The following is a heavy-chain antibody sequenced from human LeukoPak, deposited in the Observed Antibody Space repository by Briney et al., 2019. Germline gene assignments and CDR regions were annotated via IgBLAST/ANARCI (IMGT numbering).Heavy chain of an antibody. CDR2: ISGSGDYT. D-gene: IGHD3-16*01. V-gene: IGHV3-23*01. CDR3: AKDYVGCS. J-gene: IGHJ3*01. CDR1: GFIFNKYG. Sequence: GGSLRLSCAASGFIFNKYGMSWVRQAPGKGLEWVSAISGSGDYTYYADSVKGRFTISRDNSKNTTYLQMTSLRAEDTALYYCAKDYVGCSWGQGTMVTVSS.